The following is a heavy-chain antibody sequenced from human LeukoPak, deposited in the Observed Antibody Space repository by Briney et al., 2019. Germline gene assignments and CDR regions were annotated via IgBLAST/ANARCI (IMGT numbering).Heavy chain of an antibody. CDR1: GGSISSYY. V-gene: IGHV4-4*07. Sequence: PSETLSLTCTVSGGSISSYYWSWIRQPAGKGLEWIGRIYTSGSTNYNPSLKSRVTMSVDTSKNQFSLKLSSVTAADTAVYYCARGTPGGTAYDAFDIWGQGRMVSVSS. J-gene: IGHJ3*02. CDR2: IYTSGST. D-gene: IGHD1-1*01. CDR3: ARGTPGGTAYDAFDI.